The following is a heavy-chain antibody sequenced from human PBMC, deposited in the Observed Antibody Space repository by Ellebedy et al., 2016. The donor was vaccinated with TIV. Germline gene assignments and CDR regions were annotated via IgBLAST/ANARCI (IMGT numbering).Heavy chain of an antibody. J-gene: IGHJ4*02. CDR1: GSIFSSYM. V-gene: IGHV3-48*02. CDR2: ISTSSTI. CDR3: VRGRASQGGYDY. D-gene: IGHD3-16*01. Sequence: GGSLRLXXAASGSIFSSYMMNWVRQAPGKGLEWVSHISTSSTIFYADSVKGRFTISRDNAKNSLYLQMNSLTDEDTAVYYCVRGRASQGGYDYWGQGTLVTVSS.